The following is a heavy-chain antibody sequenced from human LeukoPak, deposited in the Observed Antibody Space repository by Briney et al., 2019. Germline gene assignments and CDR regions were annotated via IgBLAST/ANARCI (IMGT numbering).Heavy chain of an antibody. J-gene: IGHJ6*02. CDR1: GGTFSSYA. Sequence: ASVKVSCKASGGTFSSYAISWVRQATGQGLEWMGGIIPIFGTANYAQKFQGRVTITADESTSTAYMELRSLRSDDTAVYYCARAETSYYYYGMDVWGQGTTVTVSS. V-gene: IGHV1-69*13. CDR2: IIPIFGTA. CDR3: ARAETSYYYYGMDV.